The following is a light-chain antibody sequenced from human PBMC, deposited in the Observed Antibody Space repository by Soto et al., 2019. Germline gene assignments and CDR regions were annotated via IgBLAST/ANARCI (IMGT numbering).Light chain of an antibody. V-gene: IGKV1-5*03. CDR1: QRISTW. J-gene: IGKJ4*01. CDR3: QQSNIYPLS. CDR2: QAT. Sequence: DLQMTQSPSTLSASVGDRVTMTCRASQRISTWLAWYQQKPGKAPKLLINQATTLQPGVPSRFMASVSGTEFTLSINNLQPDDLATYYCQQSNIYPLSFGGGTKVEIK.